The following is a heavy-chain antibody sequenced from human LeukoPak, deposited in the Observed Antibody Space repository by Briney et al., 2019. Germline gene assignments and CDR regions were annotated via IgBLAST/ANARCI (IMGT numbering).Heavy chain of an antibody. D-gene: IGHD3-16*01. CDR2: FNPKNGRS. CDR1: GYTFTGYY. V-gene: IGHV1-2*02. CDR3: ARASFWESPINWFAP. J-gene: IGHJ5*02. Sequence: ASVKVSCKASGYTFTGYYMHWVRQAPGQGLGWVGGFNPKNGRSNYAQKFQGRVTMTRDRSISTAYMELSRLTSDDTAVYYCARASFWESPINWFAPWGQGTLVTVAS.